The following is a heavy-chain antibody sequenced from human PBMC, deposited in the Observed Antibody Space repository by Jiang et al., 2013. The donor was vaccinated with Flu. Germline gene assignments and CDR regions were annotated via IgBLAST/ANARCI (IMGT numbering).Heavy chain of an antibody. V-gene: IGHV4-38-2*01. CDR2: IYHSGST. CDR3: ARVYGGNSAFGWFDP. Sequence: GSGLVKPSETLSLTCAVSGYSISSGYYWGWIRQPPGKGLEWIGSIYHSGSTYYNPSLKSRVTISVDTSKNQFSLKLSSVTAADTAVYYCARVYGGNSAFGWFDPWGQG. D-gene: IGHD4-23*01. J-gene: IGHJ5*02. CDR1: GYSISSGYY.